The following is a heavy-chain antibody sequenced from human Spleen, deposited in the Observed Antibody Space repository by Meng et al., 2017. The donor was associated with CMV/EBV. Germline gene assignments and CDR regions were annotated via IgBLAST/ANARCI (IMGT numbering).Heavy chain of an antibody. CDR2: IWYDGSNK. CDR3: AKDLNVLRYFDWLPIEFDY. D-gene: IGHD3-9*01. J-gene: IGHJ4*02. CDR1: TFSSYG. V-gene: IGHV3-33*06. Sequence: TFSSYGMHWVRQAPGKGLEWVAVIWYDGSNKYYADSVKGRFTISRDNSKNTLYLQMNSLRAENTAVYYCAKDLNVLRYFDWLPIEFDYWGQGTLVTVSS.